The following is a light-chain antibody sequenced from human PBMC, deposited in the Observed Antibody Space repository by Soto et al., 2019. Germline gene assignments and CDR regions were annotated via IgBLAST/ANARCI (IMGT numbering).Light chain of an antibody. V-gene: IGKV1-9*01. CDR2: AAS. CDR3: QQLNSYSPRLI. CDR1: QGISRY. J-gene: IGKJ4*01. Sequence: DIQMTQSPSSLSASVGDSVTITCRSSQGISRYLSWYQQKPWRAPNLLISAASTLQSGVPARFSGSGSGTDFTLTISSLQPEDVATYYCQQLNSYSPRLIFGGGT.